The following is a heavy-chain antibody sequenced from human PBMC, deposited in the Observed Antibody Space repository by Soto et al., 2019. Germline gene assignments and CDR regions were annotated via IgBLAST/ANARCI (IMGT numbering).Heavy chain of an antibody. J-gene: IGHJ4*02. CDR3: ARGIRFHYYGSGPFDY. V-gene: IGHV4-39*01. D-gene: IGHD3-10*01. Sequence: SETLSLTCTVSDDSITSGAYYWGLIRQPPGKGLEWIGTIQYRGSTYYNPSLKSRVTMSLDTSKNQFSLKLSSVTAADTAVYCCARGIRFHYYGSGPFDYWGQGTLVTVSS. CDR2: IQYRGST. CDR1: DDSITSGAYY.